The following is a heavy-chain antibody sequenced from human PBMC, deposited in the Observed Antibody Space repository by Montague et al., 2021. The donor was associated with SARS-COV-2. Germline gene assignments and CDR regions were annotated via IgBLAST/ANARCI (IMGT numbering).Heavy chain of an antibody. V-gene: IGHV4-4*07. D-gene: IGHD2-2*02. CDR1: GGSISSYY. J-gene: IGHJ6*03. Sequence: SETLSLTCTVSGGSISSYYWSWIRQPAGKGLEWIGRIYSSGSTDYNPSLKSRVNMSLDTSKNQFSLKLSSVTAADTAVYYCARDRRYCSGTSCYTGYYYYFMDVWGKGTTVTVSS. CDR2: IYSSGST. CDR3: ARDRRYCSGTSCYTGYYYYFMDV.